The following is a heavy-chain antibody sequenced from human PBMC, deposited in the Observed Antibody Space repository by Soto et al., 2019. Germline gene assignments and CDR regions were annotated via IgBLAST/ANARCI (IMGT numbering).Heavy chain of an antibody. D-gene: IGHD1-7*01. CDR2: VSHVDST. J-gene: IGHJ5*02. CDR1: GGSLGGYY. CDR3: ARAYLTGTTPPYNWFDR. V-gene: IGHV4-34*01. Sequence: QVQLLQWGTGALKPSETLSLTCTVHGGSLGGYYWNWIRQSPGKALEWIGEVSHVDSTNYNPSLKGRATISLDTPKNQFSLKLTSMTAADMAVYYCARAYLTGTTPPYNWFDRWGQGTLVTVSS.